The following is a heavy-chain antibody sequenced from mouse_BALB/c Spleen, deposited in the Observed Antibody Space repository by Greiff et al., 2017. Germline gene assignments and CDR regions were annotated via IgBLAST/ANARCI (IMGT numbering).Heavy chain of an antibody. D-gene: IGHD2-14*01. V-gene: IGHV5-12-2*01. CDR1: GFTFSSYT. Sequence: EVMLVESGGGLVQPGGSLKLSCAASGFTFSSYTMSWVRQTPEKRLEWVAYISNGGGSTYYPDTVKGRFTISRDNAKNTLYLQMSSLKSEETAMYYCSSRGRYDGYYFDYWGQGTTLTVSS. CDR2: ISNGGGST. J-gene: IGHJ2*01. CDR3: SSRGRYDGYYFDY.